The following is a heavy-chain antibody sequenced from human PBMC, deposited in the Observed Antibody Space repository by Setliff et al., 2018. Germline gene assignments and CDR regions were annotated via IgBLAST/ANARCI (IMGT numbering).Heavy chain of an antibody. CDR2: ISTSSSTI. V-gene: IGHV3-48*01. CDR3: ATNPPKGPSGGYYYDDPYYYYMDV. Sequence: MTWVRQAPGKGLEWISYISTSSSTIYNADSVKGRFTISRDNANHSLYLQMNSLRAEDTAVYYCATNPPKGPSGGYYYDDPYYYYMDVWGKGTTVTVSS. J-gene: IGHJ6*03. D-gene: IGHD3-22*01.